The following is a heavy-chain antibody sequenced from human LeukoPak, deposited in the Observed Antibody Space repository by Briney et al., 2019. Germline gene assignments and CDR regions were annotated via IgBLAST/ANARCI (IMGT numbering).Heavy chain of an antibody. CDR2: ISGSGGNT. D-gene: IGHD4-23*01. CDR3: AKDQYGGNPQYYFDY. CDR1: GFTFSNYA. V-gene: IGHV3-23*01. Sequence: PGGSLRLSCAASGFTFSNYAMSWVRQAPGKGLEWLSAISGSGGNTYYADSVKGRFTISRDNSKNTLYLQMNSLRAEDTAVYYCAKDQYGGNPQYYFDYWGQGTLVTVSS. J-gene: IGHJ4*02.